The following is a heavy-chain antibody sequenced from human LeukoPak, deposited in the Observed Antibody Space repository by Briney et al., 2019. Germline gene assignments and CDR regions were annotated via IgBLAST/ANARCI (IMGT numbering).Heavy chain of an antibody. D-gene: IGHD3-16*01. CDR3: VRDLGGY. V-gene: IGHV3-74*01. CDR1: GFPFNKFL. J-gene: IGHJ4*02. CDR2: NTSDGRST. Sequence: GSLRLSCVASGFPFNKFLMHWVRHAAGKGLVWVSCNTSDGRSTDYVDSVKGRFTISRDNAKKTLYLQMNSLRVEDTAVYYCVRDLGGYWGQGTLVTVSS.